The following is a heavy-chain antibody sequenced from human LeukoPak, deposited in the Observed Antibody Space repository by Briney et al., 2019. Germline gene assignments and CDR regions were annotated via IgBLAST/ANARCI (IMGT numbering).Heavy chain of an antibody. J-gene: IGHJ4*02. CDR1: GFTFSSYS. V-gene: IGHV3-21*01. Sequence: GGSLRLSCAASGFTFSSYSMNWVRQAPGKGLEWVSSISSSSSYIYYADSVKGRFTISRDNAKNSLYLQMNSLRAEDTAVYYCARGIFGVTSFDYWGQGTLVTVSS. D-gene: IGHD3-3*01. CDR2: ISSSSSYI. CDR3: ARGIFGVTSFDY.